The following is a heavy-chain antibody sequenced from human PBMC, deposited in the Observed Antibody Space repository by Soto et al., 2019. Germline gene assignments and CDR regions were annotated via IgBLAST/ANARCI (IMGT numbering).Heavy chain of an antibody. V-gene: IGHV2-70*11. D-gene: IGHD3-10*02. J-gene: IGHJ2*01. Sequence: GMSVRWIRQPPGKALEWLARIAWDDDQYSSTSLRTRLTISKDTSTNQVVLTMTNMDPVDTATYYCARPHLFFQAEDGIRDVRSVSAFLLNRSSDL. CDR2: IAWDDDQ. CDR3: ARPHLFFQAEDGIRDVRSVSAFLLNRSSDL. CDR1: GMS.